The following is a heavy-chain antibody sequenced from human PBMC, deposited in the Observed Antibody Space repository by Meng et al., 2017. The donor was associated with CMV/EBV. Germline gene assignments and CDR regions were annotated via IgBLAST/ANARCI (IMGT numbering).Heavy chain of an antibody. J-gene: IGHJ4*02. D-gene: IGHD1-1*01. CDR2: IYSGGCT. CDR3: ARDHSGPLSH. CDR1: GFTVSSNY. V-gene: IGHV3-66*01. Sequence: EGLLVESGGGLVQPWGSLRLSCAASGFTVSSNYMRCVRQALGKGLEWVSVIYSGGCTYYADSVKGRFTISRDNSKNTLYLQMNSLRAEDTAVYYCARDHSGPLSHWGQGTLVTVSS.